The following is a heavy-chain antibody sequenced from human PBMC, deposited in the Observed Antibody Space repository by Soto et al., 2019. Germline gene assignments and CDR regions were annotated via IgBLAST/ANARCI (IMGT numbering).Heavy chain of an antibody. V-gene: IGHV2-70*01. Sequence: SGPTLVNPTHTLTLTCTFSGFSLSTSGMCVSWIRQPPGKALDWLALIDWDDDKYYSTSLKTRLTISKDTSKNQVVLTMTNMDHVDRYGCYCARIYHVKGGFGEVYSYDGMDVWGQGTTVTVSS. CDR1: GFSLSTSGMC. J-gene: IGHJ6*02. D-gene: IGHD3-10*01. CDR3: ARIYHVKGGFGEVYSYDGMDV. CDR2: IDWDDDK.